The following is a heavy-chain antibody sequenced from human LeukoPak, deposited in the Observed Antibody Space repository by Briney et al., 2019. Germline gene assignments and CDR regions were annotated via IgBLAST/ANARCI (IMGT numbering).Heavy chain of an antibody. D-gene: IGHD5-24*01. Sequence: ASVKVSCKASGGTFSTYAISWVRQAPGQGLEWMGGISHIFGSANYAQKFQGRVTITADESTTTAYLVLSSLRSEDTAVYYCARDNSVRDEAWWFNPWGQGTLVTVSS. CDR2: ISHIFGSA. CDR3: ARDNSVRDEAWWFNP. J-gene: IGHJ5*02. CDR1: GGTFSTYA. V-gene: IGHV1-69*13.